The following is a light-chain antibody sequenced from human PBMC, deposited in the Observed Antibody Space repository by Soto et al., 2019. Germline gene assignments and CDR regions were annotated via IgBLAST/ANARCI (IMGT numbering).Light chain of an antibody. J-gene: IGKJ1*01. CDR1: QSVSSN. CDR2: GAS. CDR3: HQYGSSPAT. V-gene: IGKV3-20*01. Sequence: EIVMTHSPATLPVSPGEIATLSCRASQSVSSNLAWYQQKPGRAPRLLIYGASSRATGIPDRFSGSGSGTDFTLTISRLEPEDFAVYYCHQYGSSPATFGQGTKVDIK.